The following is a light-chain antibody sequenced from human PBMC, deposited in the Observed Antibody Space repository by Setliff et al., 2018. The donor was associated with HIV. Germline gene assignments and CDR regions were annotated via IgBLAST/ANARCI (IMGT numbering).Light chain of an antibody. CDR1: SNDVGRYNY. V-gene: IGLV2-14*01. J-gene: IGLJ1*01. CDR3: NSYTTDSTRV. CDR2: RVN. Sequence: QSALAQPASVSGSPGQSITISCTGTSNDVGRYNYVSWYQHHPGKAPKLIISRVNNRPSGISHRFSGSKSGNTASLTISGLQAEDEADYYCNSYTTDSTRVFGTGTKVTVL.